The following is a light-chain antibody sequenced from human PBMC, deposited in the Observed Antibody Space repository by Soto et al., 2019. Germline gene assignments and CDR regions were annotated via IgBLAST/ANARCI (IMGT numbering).Light chain of an antibody. J-gene: IGKJ4*01. CDR1: QSISSR. CDR2: DAS. Sequence: DIQMTQSPSTLSASVGDRVTITCRASQSISSRLAWYQQKPGKAPKILIYDASNLESGVPSRFSASGSGTEFTLTISSLQPDDFATYYCQQYNSYSPTFGGGTKVEIK. CDR3: QQYNSYSPT. V-gene: IGKV1-5*01.